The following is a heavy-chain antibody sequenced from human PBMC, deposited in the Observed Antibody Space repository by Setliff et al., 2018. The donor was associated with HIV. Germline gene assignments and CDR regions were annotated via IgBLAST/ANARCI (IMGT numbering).Heavy chain of an antibody. CDR3: ARGESTTWDLAEYFQH. D-gene: IGHD2-2*01. Sequence: SETLSLTCAVYSGSLSGYYWNWIRQPPGKGLEWIGEINQSGRSNYNPSLKSRVIISIDTSKNQFALKLGFVTAADTAVYYCARGESTTWDLAEYFQHWGHGTLVTVSS. V-gene: IGHV4-34*01. CDR2: INQSGRS. CDR1: SGSLSGYY. J-gene: IGHJ1*01.